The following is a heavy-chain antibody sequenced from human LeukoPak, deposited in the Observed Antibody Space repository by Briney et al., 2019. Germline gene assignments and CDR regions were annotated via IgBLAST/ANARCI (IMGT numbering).Heavy chain of an antibody. Sequence: GGSLRLSCAASGFTFSSYGMHWVRQAPGKGLEWVAVISYDGSNKYYADSVKGRFTISRDNSKNTLYLQMNSLRAEDTAVYYCAKDALSLIVGATYNWFDPWGQGTLVTVSS. CDR1: GFTFSSYG. CDR2: ISYDGSNK. D-gene: IGHD1-26*01. V-gene: IGHV3-30*18. J-gene: IGHJ5*02. CDR3: AKDALSLIVGATYNWFDP.